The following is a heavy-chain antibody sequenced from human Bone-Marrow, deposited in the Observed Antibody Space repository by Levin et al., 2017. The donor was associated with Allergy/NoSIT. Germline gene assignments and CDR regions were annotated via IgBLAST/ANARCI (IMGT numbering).Heavy chain of an antibody. CDR1: GFSFRSHE. Sequence: GESLKISCAASGFSFRSHEMNWFRQAPGKALEWVSFISGSGSLIYYADSVKGRFTISRDNAKNSLHLQMNSLRADDTAVYYCARALVAAVSDFWGQGTLVTVSS. CDR2: ISGSGSLI. J-gene: IGHJ4*02. CDR3: ARALVAAVSDF. D-gene: IGHD2-15*01. V-gene: IGHV3-48*03.